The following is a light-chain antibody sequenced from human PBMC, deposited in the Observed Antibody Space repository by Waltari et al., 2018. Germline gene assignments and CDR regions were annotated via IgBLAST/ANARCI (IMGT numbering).Light chain of an antibody. CDR2: VNSDGSH. CDR1: SGHSSNI. Sequence: QLVLTQSPSASASLGASVKLTCTLSSGHSSNIIAWLQQQPGKGPRYLMQVNSDGSHRKGDEIPDRFSGSSSGAERYLTISSLQSEDEADYYCETGGNGTGVFGGGTKLTVL. CDR3: ETGGNGTGV. V-gene: IGLV4-69*01. J-gene: IGLJ3*02.